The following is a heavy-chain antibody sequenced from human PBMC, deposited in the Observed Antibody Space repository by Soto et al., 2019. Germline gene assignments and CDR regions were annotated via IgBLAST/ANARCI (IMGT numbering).Heavy chain of an antibody. J-gene: IGHJ4*02. CDR2: IWYDGRNK. Sequence: QVQLVESGGGVVQPGTSLRLSCAASGFIFSSYGLHWVRQAPGKGLQWVAVIWYDGRNKYYAGSVKGRLTISRDNSKNTLYLQFNDLRAEDTAVYYCVRERHLASTRADLDYWGKGTLVTVSS. CDR3: VRERHLASTRADLDY. D-gene: IGHD3-3*02. V-gene: IGHV3-33*01. CDR1: GFIFSSYG.